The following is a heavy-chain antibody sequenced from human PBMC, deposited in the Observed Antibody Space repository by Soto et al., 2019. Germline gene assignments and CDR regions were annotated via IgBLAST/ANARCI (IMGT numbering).Heavy chain of an antibody. D-gene: IGHD2-15*01. Sequence: EVQLLESGGDLVQPGGSLRLSCAASGFTFTTYAMSWVRQAPGRGLEWVSSLSGSGGSTYYTDSVKGRFTISRDNSKNTLYLQMNGLRAEDTAVYYCAKEGYCSAGSCYSPPNSFDYWGQGTLVTVSS. J-gene: IGHJ4*02. CDR1: GFTFTTYA. V-gene: IGHV3-23*01. CDR3: AKEGYCSAGSCYSPPNSFDY. CDR2: LSGSGGST.